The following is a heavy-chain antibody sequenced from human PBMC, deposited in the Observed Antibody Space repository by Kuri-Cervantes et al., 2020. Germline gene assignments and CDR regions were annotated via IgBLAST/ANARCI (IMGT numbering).Heavy chain of an antibody. CDR3: ARDPYLGTPQRHQFYMDV. CDR2: IKQDGSEK. V-gene: IGHV3-7*01. CDR1: GFTFTTYN. J-gene: IGHJ6*03. Sequence: GESLKISCAASGFTFTTYNMNWVRQAPGRGLEWVANIKQDGSEKYYVDSVKGRFTISRDNSKNTLYLQMNSLRAEDTAVYYCARDPYLGTPQRHQFYMDVWGKGTTVTVSS. D-gene: IGHD7-27*01.